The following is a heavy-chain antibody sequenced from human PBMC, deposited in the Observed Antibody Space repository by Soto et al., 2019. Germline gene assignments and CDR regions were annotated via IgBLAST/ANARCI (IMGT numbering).Heavy chain of an antibody. CDR1: GGTFSSYA. Sequence: SVKVSCKASGGTFSSYAISWVRQAPGQGLEWMGGIIPIFGTANYAQKFQGRVTITADKSTSTAYMELSSLRSEDTAVYYCARDGAKGYRSSSSLDYWGQGTLVTVSS. CDR3: ARDGAKGYRSSSSLDY. CDR2: IIPIFGTA. D-gene: IGHD6-6*01. J-gene: IGHJ4*02. V-gene: IGHV1-69*06.